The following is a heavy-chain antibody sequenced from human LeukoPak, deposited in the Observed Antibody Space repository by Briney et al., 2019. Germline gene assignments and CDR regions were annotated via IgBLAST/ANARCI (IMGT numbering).Heavy chain of an antibody. Sequence: SQTLSLTCTVSGGSISSGSYYWSWIRQPAGKGLEWIGRIYTSGSTNYNPSLKSRVTISVDTSKNQFSLKLSSVTAADTAVYYCASGPRELLLMLYWGQGTLVTVSS. D-gene: IGHD1-26*01. V-gene: IGHV4-61*02. CDR1: GGSISSGSYY. J-gene: IGHJ4*02. CDR3: ASGPRELLLMLY. CDR2: IYTSGST.